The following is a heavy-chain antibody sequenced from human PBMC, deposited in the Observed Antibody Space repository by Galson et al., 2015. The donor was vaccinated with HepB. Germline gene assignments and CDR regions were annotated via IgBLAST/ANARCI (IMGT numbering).Heavy chain of an antibody. J-gene: IGHJ6*02. CDR3: ARSNYDFWSGTPPHYYYGMDV. CDR1: GFTFSNAR. V-gene: IGHV3-15*01. Sequence: SLRLSCAATGFTFSNARMSWVRQAPGKGLEWVGRIKSKTDGGTTDYAAPVKGRFTISRDDSKNTLYLQMNSLRTEDTAVYYCARSNYDFWSGTPPHYYYGMDVWGQGTTVTVSS. D-gene: IGHD3-3*01. CDR2: IKSKTDGGTT.